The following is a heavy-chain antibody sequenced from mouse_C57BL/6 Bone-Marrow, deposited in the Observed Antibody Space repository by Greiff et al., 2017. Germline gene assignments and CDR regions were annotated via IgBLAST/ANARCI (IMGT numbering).Heavy chain of an antibody. J-gene: IGHJ4*01. Sequence: QVQLQQSGPELVKPGASVKISCKASGYAFSSSWMNWVKQRPGKGLEWIGRIYPGDGDTNYNGKFKGKATLTADKSSSTAYMQLSSLTSEDSAVYFCARRAAYYSNDDAMDYWGQGTSVTVSS. D-gene: IGHD2-12*01. CDR3: ARRAAYYSNDDAMDY. CDR1: GYAFSSSW. V-gene: IGHV1-82*01. CDR2: IYPGDGDT.